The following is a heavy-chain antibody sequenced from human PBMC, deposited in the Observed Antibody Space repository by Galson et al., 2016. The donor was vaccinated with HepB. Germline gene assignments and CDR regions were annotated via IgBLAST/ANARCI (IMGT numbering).Heavy chain of an antibody. Sequence: TLSLTCTVSGGSISSGGYYWSWIRQHPGKGLEWIGYIYYSGSTYYNPSLKSRVTISVDTSKNQFSLKLSSVTAADTAVYYCARAGFYDFWSGYYTEVYGMDVWGQGTTVTVSS. CDR3: ARAGFYDFWSGYYTEVYGMDV. D-gene: IGHD3-3*01. CDR2: IYYSGST. V-gene: IGHV4-31*03. J-gene: IGHJ6*02. CDR1: GGSISSGGYY.